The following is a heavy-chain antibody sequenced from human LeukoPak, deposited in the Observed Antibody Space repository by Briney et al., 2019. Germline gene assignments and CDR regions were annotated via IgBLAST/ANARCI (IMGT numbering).Heavy chain of an antibody. CDR2: INPNSSGT. D-gene: IGHD6-19*01. CDR1: AYTFTGYY. J-gene: IGHJ4*02. V-gene: IGHV1-2*02. CDR3: ARERSSSGWYPADY. Sequence: ASVKVSCKASAYTFTGYYMHWVRQDPGQGLEWMGWINPNSSGTNYAQKFQGRVTITRDTSISTAYMELSRLRADDTAGYYCARERSSSGWYPADYRGQGSIVTVAS.